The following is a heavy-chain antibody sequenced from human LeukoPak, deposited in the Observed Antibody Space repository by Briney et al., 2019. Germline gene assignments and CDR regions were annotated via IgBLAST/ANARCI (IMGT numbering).Heavy chain of an antibody. V-gene: IGHV3-33*01. J-gene: IGHJ4*02. CDR2: IWYDGSNR. D-gene: IGHD4/OR15-4a*01. CDR3: APDLRGAAWSLDY. CDR1: GFTFNNYG. Sequence: GGSLRLSCAASGFTFNNYGMHWVRQAPGKGLEWVAVIWYDGSNRYYAESVKGRFTISRDNSKNTLYLQMNSLRAEDTAVYYCAPDLRGAAWSLDYWGQGTLVTVSS.